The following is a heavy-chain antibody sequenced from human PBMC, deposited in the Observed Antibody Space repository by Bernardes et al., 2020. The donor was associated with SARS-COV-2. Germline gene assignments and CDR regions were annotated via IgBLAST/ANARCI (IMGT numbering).Heavy chain of an antibody. Sequence: SETLSLTCAVYGGSFSGYYWSWIRQPPGKGLEWIGEINHSGSTNYNPSLKSRVTISVDTSKNQFSLKLSSVTAADTAVYYCATIRRITIFGVVIDYYGMDVWGQGTTVTVSS. J-gene: IGHJ6*02. D-gene: IGHD3-3*01. CDR2: INHSGST. CDR1: GGSFSGYY. CDR3: ATIRRITIFGVVIDYYGMDV. V-gene: IGHV4-34*01.